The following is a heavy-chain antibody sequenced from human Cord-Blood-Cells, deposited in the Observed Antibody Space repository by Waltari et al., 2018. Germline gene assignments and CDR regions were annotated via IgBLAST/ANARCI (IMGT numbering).Heavy chain of an antibody. CDR2: ISWDGGST. CDR1: GFPFDDYA. D-gene: IGHD4-4*01. J-gene: IGHJ4*02. V-gene: IGHV3-43D*03. Sequence: EVQLVESGGVVVQPGGSLRLSCAASGFPFDDYAMHWVRQAPGKGLEWVSLISWDGGSTYYADSVKGRFTISRDNSKNSLYLQMNSLRAEDTALYYCAKDNSNYFDYWGQGTLVTVSS. CDR3: AKDNSNYFDY.